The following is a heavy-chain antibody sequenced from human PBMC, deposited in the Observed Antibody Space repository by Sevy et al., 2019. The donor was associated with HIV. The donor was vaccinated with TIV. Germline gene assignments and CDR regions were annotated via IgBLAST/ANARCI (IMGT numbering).Heavy chain of an antibody. CDR2: IYYSGST. J-gene: IGHJ6*02. V-gene: IGHV4-59*01. Sequence: SETLSLTCTVSGGSFSRYYWNWIRQPPGKGLEWIGYIYYSGSTNYNPSLKSRVTISVDTSKNQFSLKLSSVTAADTAVYYCARSSEDSSGYYNNFYYYAMDVWSQGTTVTVSS. D-gene: IGHD3-22*01. CDR1: GGSFSRYY. CDR3: ARSSEDSSGYYNNFYYYAMDV.